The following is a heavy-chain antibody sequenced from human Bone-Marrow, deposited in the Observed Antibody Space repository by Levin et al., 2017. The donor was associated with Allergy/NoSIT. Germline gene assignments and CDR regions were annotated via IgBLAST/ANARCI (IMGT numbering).Heavy chain of an antibody. CDR2: ISAFNGNT. D-gene: IGHD3-16*02. V-gene: IGHV1-18*01. CDR3: ARDLTFGGVVGHFDY. J-gene: IGHJ4*02. Sequence: GASVKVSCKASGYSFTTYGISWVRQAPGQGPEWMGWISAFNGNTKYAQNFQDRVTMTTDTSTSTAYMELRSLRSDDTAVYYCARDLTFGGVVGHFDYWGQGTLVTVSS. CDR1: GYSFTTYG.